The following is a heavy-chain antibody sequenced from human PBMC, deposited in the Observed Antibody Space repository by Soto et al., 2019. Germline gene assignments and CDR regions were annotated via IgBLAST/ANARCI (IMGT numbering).Heavy chain of an antibody. CDR2: IGTAGDT. Sequence: EVQLVESGGGLVQPGGSLRLSCAASGFTFSSYDMHWVRQATGKGLEWVSAIGTAGDTYYPGSVKGRFTISRENAKNSLYLQMNSLRAGDTAVYYCARMTTGEKNFDYWGQVTLVTVSS. J-gene: IGHJ4*02. CDR1: GFTFSSYD. D-gene: IGHD4-17*01. CDR3: ARMTTGEKNFDY. V-gene: IGHV3-13*01.